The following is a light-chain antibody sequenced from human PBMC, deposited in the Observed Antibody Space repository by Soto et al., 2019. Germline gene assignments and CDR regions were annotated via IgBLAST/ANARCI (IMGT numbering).Light chain of an antibody. J-gene: IGKJ5*01. CDR2: GAS. CDR1: QSVSG. V-gene: IGKV3-15*01. CDR3: QQYSNWPPIT. Sequence: EIVLTQSPGTLSLSPGERATLSCRASQSVSGMAWYQQIRGQAPRLLIYGASTRATGIPARFSGSGSGTEFTLTISSLQSEDFAVYYCQQYSNWPPITFGQGTRLEIK.